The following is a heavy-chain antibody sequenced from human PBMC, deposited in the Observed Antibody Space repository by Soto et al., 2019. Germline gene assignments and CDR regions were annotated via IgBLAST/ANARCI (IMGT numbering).Heavy chain of an antibody. CDR3: AKERAATTAFDY. Sequence: GGSLRLSCAASGFTFSRDGMSWVRQAPGKGLEWVSLITDNGGSTYYADSVKGRFTISRDNTKNTLFLQMNSLRAEGTAVYYCAKERAATTAFDYWGQGALVTVSS. CDR2: ITDNGGST. V-gene: IGHV3-23*01. CDR1: GFTFSRDG. D-gene: IGHD5-12*01. J-gene: IGHJ4*02.